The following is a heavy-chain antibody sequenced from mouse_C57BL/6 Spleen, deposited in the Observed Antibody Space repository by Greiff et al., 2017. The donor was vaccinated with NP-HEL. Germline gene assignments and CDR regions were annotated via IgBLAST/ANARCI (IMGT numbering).Heavy chain of an antibody. V-gene: IGHV1-26*01. J-gene: IGHJ2*01. Sequence: VQLQQSGPELVKPGASVKISCKASGYTFTDYYMNWVKQSHGKSLEWIGDINPNNGGTSYNQKFKGKATLTVDKSSSTAYMELRSLTSEDSAVYYCARYWDVGDYWGQGTTLTVSS. CDR2: INPNNGGT. D-gene: IGHD4-1*01. CDR3: ARYWDVGDY. CDR1: GYTFTDYY.